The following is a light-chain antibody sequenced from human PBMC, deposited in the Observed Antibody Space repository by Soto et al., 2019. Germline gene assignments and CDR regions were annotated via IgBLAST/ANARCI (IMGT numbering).Light chain of an antibody. CDR1: SSNIGAGYD. J-gene: IGLJ2*01. CDR3: QSYDSSLSGVV. Sequence: QSVLTQPPSVSGAPGLRVTISCTGSSSNIGAGYDVHWYQQLPGTAPKLLIYGNSNRPSGVPDRFSGSKSGTSASLAITGLQAEDEADYYCQSYDSSLSGVVFGGGTKLIVL. CDR2: GNS. V-gene: IGLV1-40*01.